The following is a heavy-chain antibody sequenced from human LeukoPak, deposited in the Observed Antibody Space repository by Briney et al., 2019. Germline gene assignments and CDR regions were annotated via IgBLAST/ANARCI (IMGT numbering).Heavy chain of an antibody. CDR3: ARHRVGSGDTYYDFWSGYSGFDP. CDR2: IYHSGST. J-gene: IGHJ5*02. Sequence: SETLSLTCTVSGGSISSYYWSWIRQPPGKGLEWIGSIYHSGSTYYNPSLKSRVTISVDTSKNQFSLKLSSVTAADTAVYYCARHRVGSGDTYYDFWSGYSGFDPWGQGTLVTVSS. V-gene: IGHV4-59*08. D-gene: IGHD3-3*01. CDR1: GGSISSYY.